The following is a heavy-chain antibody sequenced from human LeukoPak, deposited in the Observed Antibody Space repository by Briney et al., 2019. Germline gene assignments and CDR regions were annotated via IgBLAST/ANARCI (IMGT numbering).Heavy chain of an antibody. V-gene: IGHV1-69*13. D-gene: IGHD1-1*01. J-gene: IGHJ6*04. CDR2: IIPIFGTA. CDR3: ARIGAERAFQAPPDV. CDR1: GGTFSSYA. Sequence: ASAKVSCKASGGTFSSYAMSWVRQAPGQGLEWMGGIIPIFGTANYAQKFQGRVTITADESTSTAYMELSSLRSEDTAVYYCARIGAERAFQAPPDVWGKGTTVTVSS.